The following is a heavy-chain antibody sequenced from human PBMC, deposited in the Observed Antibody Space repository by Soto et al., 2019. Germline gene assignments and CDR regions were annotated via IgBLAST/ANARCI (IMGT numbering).Heavy chain of an antibody. CDR3: ARQSEYYYASGRAPPLYGMDV. Sequence: QLQLQESGPGLVKPSETLSLTCTVSGGSISSISSYWGWIRQPPGKGLEWIGNVYYSGSNYSNPSLKSRLTFSADTSKNQFPLKLSSVTAADTAVYFCARQSEYYYASGRAPPLYGMDVCGQGTTVTVSS. D-gene: IGHD3-10*01. CDR1: GGSISSISSY. CDR2: VYYSGSN. V-gene: IGHV4-39*01. J-gene: IGHJ6*02.